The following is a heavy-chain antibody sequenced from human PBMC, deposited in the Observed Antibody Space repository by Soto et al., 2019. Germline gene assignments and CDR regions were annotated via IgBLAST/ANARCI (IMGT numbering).Heavy chain of an antibody. CDR3: ARENSSGWFFFDY. CDR2: IYYSGST. V-gene: IGHV4-59*01. Sequence: SETLSLTCPVSGGSISSYYWSWIRQPPGKGLEWIGYIYYSGSTNYNPSLKSRVTISVDTSKNQFSLKLSSVTAADTAVYYCARENSSGWFFFDYWGQGTLVTVSS. CDR1: GGSISSYY. D-gene: IGHD6-19*01. J-gene: IGHJ4*02.